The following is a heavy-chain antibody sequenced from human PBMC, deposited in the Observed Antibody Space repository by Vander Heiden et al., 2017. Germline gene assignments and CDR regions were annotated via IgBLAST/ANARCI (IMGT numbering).Heavy chain of an antibody. J-gene: IGHJ4*02. Sequence: QVQLVESGGGVVQPGRSLRLSCAACGFTFSSYGMHWVRQAPGKGLEWVAVISYDGSNKYYADSVKGRFTISRDNSKNTLYLQMNSLRAEDTAVYYCASPSFDYWGQGTLVTVSS. V-gene: IGHV3-30*03. CDR1: GFTFSSYG. CDR2: ISYDGSNK. CDR3: ASPSFDY.